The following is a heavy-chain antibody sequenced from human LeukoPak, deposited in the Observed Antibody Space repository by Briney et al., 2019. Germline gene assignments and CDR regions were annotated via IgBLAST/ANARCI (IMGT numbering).Heavy chain of an antibody. V-gene: IGHV4-61*01. CDR1: GGSVSSGSYY. CDR3: ARGSNWDPYTVVSPYWYFDL. Sequence: SETLSLTCTVSGGSVSSGSYYWRWIRQPPGKGLEWIGYIYYSGSTNYNPSLKSRVTISVDTSKNQFSLKLSSVTAADTAVYYCARGSNWDPYTVVSPYWYFDLWGRGTLVTVSS. D-gene: IGHD4-23*01. CDR2: IYYSGST. J-gene: IGHJ2*01.